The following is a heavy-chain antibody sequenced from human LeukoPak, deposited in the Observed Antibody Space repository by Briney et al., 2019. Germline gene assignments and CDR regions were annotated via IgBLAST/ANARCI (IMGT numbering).Heavy chain of an antibody. CDR1: GFTFSSYE. J-gene: IGHJ3*02. CDR3: ARVRDAFDI. CDR2: ISSSGSTI. Sequence: GGSLRLSCAASGFTFSSYEMNWVRQAPGKGLEWVSYISSSGSTIYYADSVKGRFTISRDNSKNTLYLQMNSLRAEDTAVYYCARVRDAFDIWGQGTMVTVSS. V-gene: IGHV3-48*03.